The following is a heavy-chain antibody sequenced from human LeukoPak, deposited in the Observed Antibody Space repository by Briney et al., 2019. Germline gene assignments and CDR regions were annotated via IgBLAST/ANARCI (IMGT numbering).Heavy chain of an antibody. V-gene: IGHV3-30*02. CDR3: AKPKYYYDSSGYSHFDY. CDR1: GFTFSSYG. D-gene: IGHD3-22*01. Sequence: PGGSLRLSCAASGFTFSSYGMHWVRQAPGKGLEWVAFIRYDGSNKYYADSVKGRFTISRDNSKNTLYLQMNSLRAEDTAVYYCAKPKYYYDSSGYSHFDYWGQGTLVTVSS. CDR2: IRYDGSNK. J-gene: IGHJ4*02.